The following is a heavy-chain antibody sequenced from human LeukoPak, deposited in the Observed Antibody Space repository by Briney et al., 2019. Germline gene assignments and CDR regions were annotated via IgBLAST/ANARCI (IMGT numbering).Heavy chain of an antibody. J-gene: IGHJ3*02. CDR3: ARPRAMYYRVYPFDI. V-gene: IGHV5-51*01. Sequence: GESLKISCKGSGYNFTNFWIGWVRQTPGKSLEWMGMIYPGDSDTRYSPSFQGQVTISVDKSSSSAFLQWSSLKASDSAMYYCARPRAMYYRVYPFDIWGQGTRITVSS. CDR2: IYPGDSDT. D-gene: IGHD2-8*01. CDR1: GYNFTNFW.